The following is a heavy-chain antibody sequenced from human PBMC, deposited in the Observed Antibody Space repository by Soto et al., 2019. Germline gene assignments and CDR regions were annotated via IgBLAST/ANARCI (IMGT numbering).Heavy chain of an antibody. Sequence: QIQLVQSGAEVKKPGASVKVSCKASGYTFNIYGINWVRQAPGQGLEWMGWISAFNGKTNYAQNVQGRVTMTTDTSTSTAYVELRSLRSDDTAVYYCARDRVPKSSGCFPLDYWGHGTLVTVSS. CDR1: GYTFNIYG. D-gene: IGHD3-22*01. J-gene: IGHJ4*01. CDR3: ARDRVPKSSGCFPLDY. V-gene: IGHV1-18*01. CDR2: ISAFNGKT.